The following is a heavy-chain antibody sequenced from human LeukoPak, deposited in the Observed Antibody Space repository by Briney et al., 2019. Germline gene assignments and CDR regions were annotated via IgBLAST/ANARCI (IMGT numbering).Heavy chain of an antibody. V-gene: IGHV3-11*04. CDR1: GFTFSDYY. CDR3: ASGRTYIVGATAPFDY. Sequence: PGGSLRLSCAASGFTFSDYYMSWIRQAPGKGLEWVSYISSSGTILYYADSVKGRFTISRDNAKNSLYLQMNSLRAEDTAVYYCASGRTYIVGATAPFDYWGQGTLVTVSS. D-gene: IGHD1-26*01. CDR2: ISSSGTIL. J-gene: IGHJ4*02.